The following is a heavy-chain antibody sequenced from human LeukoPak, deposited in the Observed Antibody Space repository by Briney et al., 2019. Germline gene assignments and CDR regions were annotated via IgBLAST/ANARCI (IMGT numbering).Heavy chain of an antibody. D-gene: IGHD3-22*01. V-gene: IGHV3-15*01. Sequence: GSLRLSCAASGFTFSNAWMSWVRQAPGKGLEWVGRIKSKTDGGTTDYAAPVKGRFTISRDDSKNTLYLQMNSLKTEDTAVYYCTTLWASSGYYFFLDYWGQGTLVTVSS. J-gene: IGHJ4*02. CDR2: IKSKTDGGTT. CDR3: TTLWASSGYYFFLDY. CDR1: GFTFSNAW.